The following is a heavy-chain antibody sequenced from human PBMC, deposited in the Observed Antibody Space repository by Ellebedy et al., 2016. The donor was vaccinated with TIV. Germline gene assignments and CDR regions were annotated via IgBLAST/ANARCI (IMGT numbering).Heavy chain of an antibody. CDR1: GGSISSYY. CDR2: IYYSGST. V-gene: IGHV4-59*01. Sequence: SETLSLTCTVSGGSISSYYWSWIRQPPGKGLEWIGYIYYSGSTNYNPSLKSRVTISVDTSENQFSLKLSSVTAADTAVYYCARGPSSMIVVVTDDAFDIWGQGTMVTVSS. D-gene: IGHD3-22*01. CDR3: ARGPSSMIVVVTDDAFDI. J-gene: IGHJ3*02.